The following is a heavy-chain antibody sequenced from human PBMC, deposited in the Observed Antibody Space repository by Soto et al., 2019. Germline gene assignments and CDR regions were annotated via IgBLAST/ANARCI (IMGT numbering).Heavy chain of an antibody. CDR2: IYHSGST. V-gene: IGHV4-38-2*01. CDR1: GYSIRSGYY. D-gene: IGHD3-16*02. Sequence: ETLSLTCAVSGYSIRSGYYWGWIRQPPGTGLEWIGSIYHSGSTYYNPSLKSRVTISVDTSKNQFSLKLSSVTAADTAVYYCARGGIIRITFGGVIAWRPFEYWGQANMGT. CDR3: ARGGIIRITFGGVIAWRPFEY. J-gene: IGHJ4*03.